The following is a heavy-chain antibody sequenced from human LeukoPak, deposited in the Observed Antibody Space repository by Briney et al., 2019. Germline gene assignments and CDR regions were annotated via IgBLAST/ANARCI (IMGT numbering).Heavy chain of an antibody. CDR3: ARHQHYSGSGSCYDFEINSWFDS. CDR1: GYSFTSYW. CDR2: IYPGDSDT. J-gene: IGHJ5*01. V-gene: IGHV5-51*01. Sequence: GESLKISCKGSGYSFTSYWIAWVRQMPGKGLEWMGIIYPGDSDTRFSPSFQGQVTISADKSSSTAYLHWSSLKASDTAMYYCARHQHYSGSGSCYDFEINSWFDSWGQGTLVTVSS. D-gene: IGHD3-10*01.